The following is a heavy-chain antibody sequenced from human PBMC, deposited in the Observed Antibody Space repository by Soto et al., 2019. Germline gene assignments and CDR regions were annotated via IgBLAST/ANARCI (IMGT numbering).Heavy chain of an antibody. CDR1: GYTFTAYY. CDR3: ARGGGRGYNELDP. D-gene: IGHD5-12*01. Sequence: QVQPVQSGAEVKKPGASVKVSCKASGYTFTAYYMHWVRQAPGQGLVWMGWINPNSGGTYHAQNFQGRVTMTRDTSTTTAYMELASLRSDDTAVYYCARGGGRGYNELDPWGHGTLVIVSS. CDR2: INPNSGGT. J-gene: IGHJ5*02. V-gene: IGHV1-2*02.